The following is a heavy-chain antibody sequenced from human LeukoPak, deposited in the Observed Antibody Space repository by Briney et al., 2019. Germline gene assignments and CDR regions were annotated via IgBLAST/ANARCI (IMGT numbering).Heavy chain of an antibody. V-gene: IGHV1-2*02. D-gene: IGHD3-10*01. CDR1: GYTFTGYY. Sequence: ASVKVSCKASGYTFTGYYMHWVRQAPGQGLEWMGCINPNSGGTNYAQKFQGRVTMTRDTSTSTAYMELSSLRSDDTAVYYCARVVGGNYYGSESDDYWGQGTLVTVSS. J-gene: IGHJ4*02. CDR3: ARVVGGNYYGSESDDY. CDR2: INPNSGGT.